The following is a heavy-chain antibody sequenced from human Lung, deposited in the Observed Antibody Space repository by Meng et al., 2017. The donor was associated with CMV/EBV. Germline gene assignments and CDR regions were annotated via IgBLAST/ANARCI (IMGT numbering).Heavy chain of an antibody. CDR3: ARDFSAVHNWFDA. V-gene: IGHV3-11*04. J-gene: IGHJ5*02. CDR2: ISSSGSIK. CDR1: GFIFSDYY. Sequence: SCAASGFIFSDYYMTWIRQAPGKGLEWVAYISSSGSIKKYADSVEGRFTISRDNAKKSLYLQMNSLGAEDTAFYYCARDFSAVHNWFDAWGRGTLVTGSS. D-gene: IGHD1-26*01.